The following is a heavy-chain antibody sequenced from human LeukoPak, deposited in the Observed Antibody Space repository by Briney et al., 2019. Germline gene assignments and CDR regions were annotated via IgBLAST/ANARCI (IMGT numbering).Heavy chain of an antibody. J-gene: IGHJ4*02. D-gene: IGHD5-18*01. CDR3: VGVGRGYSSYFDN. V-gene: IGHV3-21*01. CDR2: IASSGTYI. Sequence: GGSLRLSCAASGFSFSSYAMSWVRQAPGKGLEWASCIASSGTYIYYADSVKGRFTISRDDAKKSLYLQMDSLRAEDTAVYYCVGVGRGYSSYFDNWGQGTLVTVSS. CDR1: GFSFSSYA.